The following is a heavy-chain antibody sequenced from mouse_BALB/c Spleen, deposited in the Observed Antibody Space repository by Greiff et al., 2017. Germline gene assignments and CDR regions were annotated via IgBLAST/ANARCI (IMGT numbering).Heavy chain of an antibody. Sequence: QVQLKQSGAELVRPGVSVKISCKGSGYTFTDYAMHWVKQSHAKSLEWIGVISTYYGDASYNQKFKGKATMTVDKSSSTAYMELARLTSEDSAIYYCARYDENLPFDYWGQGTTLTVSS. CDR1: GYTFTDYA. CDR3: ARYDENLPFDY. V-gene: IGHV1S137*01. D-gene: IGHD2-3*01. CDR2: ISTYYGDA. J-gene: IGHJ2*01.